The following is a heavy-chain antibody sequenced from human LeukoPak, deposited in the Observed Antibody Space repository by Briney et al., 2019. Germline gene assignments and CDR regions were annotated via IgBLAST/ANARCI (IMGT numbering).Heavy chain of an antibody. CDR1: GFTVSNNY. CDR2: IYSGGYT. CDR3: ARDRGSGLDY. V-gene: IGHV3-66*01. J-gene: IGHJ4*02. D-gene: IGHD3-10*01. Sequence: GGSLRLSCAASGFTVSNNYMSWVRQAPGKGLEWVSVIYSGGYTYYADSVKGRFNISRDNSKNTLYLQMNSLRAEDTAVYCCARDRGSGLDYWGQGTLVTVSS.